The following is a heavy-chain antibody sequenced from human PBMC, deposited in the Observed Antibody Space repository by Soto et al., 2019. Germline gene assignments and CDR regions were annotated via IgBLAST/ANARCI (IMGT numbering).Heavy chain of an antibody. D-gene: IGHD6-13*01. CDR2: IIPIFGTA. CDR3: ATRGYTAMAPVVGSSWYKAPLDAFDI. CDR1: GGTFSSYA. J-gene: IGHJ3*02. V-gene: IGHV1-69*13. Sequence: GASVKVSWKASGGTFSSYAISWVRQAPGQGLEWMGGIIPIFGTANYAQKFQGRVTITADESTSTAYMELSSLRSEDTAVYYCATRGYTAMAPVVGSSWYKAPLDAFDIWGRGTMVTVSS.